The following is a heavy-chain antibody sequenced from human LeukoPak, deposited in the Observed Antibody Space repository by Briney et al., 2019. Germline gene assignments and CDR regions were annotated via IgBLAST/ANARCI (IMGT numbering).Heavy chain of an antibody. Sequence: ASVKVSCKASGYTFTSYYMHWVRQAPGQGLEWMGIINPNSGSTTYAQNFQGRVTMTRDTSTSTVYMELSSLRSEDTTVYYCARGDGYIRYGMDVWGQGTTVTVS. CDR2: INPNSGST. CDR3: ARGDGYIRYGMDV. D-gene: IGHD5-24*01. V-gene: IGHV1-46*01. J-gene: IGHJ6*02. CDR1: GYTFTSYY.